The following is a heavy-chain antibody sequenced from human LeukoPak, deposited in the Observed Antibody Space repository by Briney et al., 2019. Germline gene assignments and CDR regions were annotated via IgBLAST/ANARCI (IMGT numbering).Heavy chain of an antibody. CDR3: ARRITGTTSDSFDY. Sequence: SETLSLTCTVSGVSISSSSYYWGRIRQPPGKGLEGIGSIYYSESTYYNSSLKSRVTISVDTSKNQVSLKLNSVTAADTAVYYCARRITGTTSDSFDYWGQGTLVTVSS. D-gene: IGHD1-20*01. J-gene: IGHJ4*02. V-gene: IGHV4-39*01. CDR1: GVSISSSSYY. CDR2: IYYSEST.